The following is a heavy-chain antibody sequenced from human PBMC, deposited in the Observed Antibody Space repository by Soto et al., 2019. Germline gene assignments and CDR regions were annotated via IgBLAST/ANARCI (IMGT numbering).Heavy chain of an antibody. CDR1: GFTFDDYA. CDR2: ISWNSGSI. J-gene: IGHJ4*01. CDR3: AHYQSNNGNWGFDH. Sequence: GGSLRLSCAASGFTFDDYAMHWVRQAPGKGLEWVSGISWNSGSIGYADSVESRLTITKDASINRVVLTMTNMDPVDTGTYSCAHYQSNNGNWGFDHWGHGILVTVSS. D-gene: IGHD2-8*01. V-gene: IGHV3-9*01.